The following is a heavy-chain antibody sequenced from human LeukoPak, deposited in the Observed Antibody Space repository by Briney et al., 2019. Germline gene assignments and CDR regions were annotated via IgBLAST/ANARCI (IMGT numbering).Heavy chain of an antibody. D-gene: IGHD2/OR15-2a*01. CDR1: GGSISGYY. CDR3: ARHFRAFDV. V-gene: IGHV4-59*08. Sequence: SETLSLTCTVSGGSISGYYWSWIRQPPGKGLEYIGYIYYSGSANYNPSLKSRVTISVDTSKNQLSLKLSSVTAADTAVYYCARHFRAFDVWGQGTMVTVSS. J-gene: IGHJ3*01. CDR2: IYYSGSA.